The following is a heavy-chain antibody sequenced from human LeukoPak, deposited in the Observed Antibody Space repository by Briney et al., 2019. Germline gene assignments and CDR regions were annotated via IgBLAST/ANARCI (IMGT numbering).Heavy chain of an antibody. D-gene: IGHD6-13*01. J-gene: IGHJ4*02. CDR2: ISGSGGST. CDR3: AKSREPGYSSSWYYFDY. V-gene: IGHV3-23*01. Sequence: PGGSLRLSCAASGFTFSSYAMSWVRQAPGKGLEWVSAISGSGGSTYYADSVKGRFTISRDNSKNTLYLQMNSLRAEDTAVYYCAKSREPGYSSSWYYFDYWGQGTLVTVSS. CDR1: GFTFSSYA.